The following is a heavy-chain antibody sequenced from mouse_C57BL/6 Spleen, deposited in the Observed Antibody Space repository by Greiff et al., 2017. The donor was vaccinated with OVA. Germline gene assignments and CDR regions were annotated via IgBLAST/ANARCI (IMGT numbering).Heavy chain of an antibody. CDR3: ARAGETGSYYFDY. J-gene: IGHJ2*01. D-gene: IGHD1-1*02. CDR1: GYTFTNYW. CDR2: IYPGGGYT. V-gene: IGHV1-63*01. Sequence: QVHVKQSGAVLVRPGTSVKMSCKASGYTFTNYWIGWAKQRPGHGLEWIGDIYPGGGYTNYNEKFKGTATLTADKSSSTAYMRVSSLTSEDAAIDCCARAGETGSYYFDYWGQGTTLTVSS.